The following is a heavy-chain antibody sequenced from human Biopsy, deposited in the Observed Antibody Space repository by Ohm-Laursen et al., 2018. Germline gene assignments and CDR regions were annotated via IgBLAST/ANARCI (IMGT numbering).Heavy chain of an antibody. V-gene: IGHV4-4*07. J-gene: IGHJ3*02. CDR2: IYSSGST. D-gene: IGHD3-22*01. CDR3: ARWTPEYDSSRYYLDAFDI. Sequence: SETLSLTCTVSGGSLSSYYWSWIRQPAGKGLEWIGRIYSSGSTNYNPSLKSRVTLSMDTSKRQFSLKLSFVTAADTAVYYRARWTPEYDSSRYYLDAFDIWGQGTKVTVSS. CDR1: GGSLSSYY.